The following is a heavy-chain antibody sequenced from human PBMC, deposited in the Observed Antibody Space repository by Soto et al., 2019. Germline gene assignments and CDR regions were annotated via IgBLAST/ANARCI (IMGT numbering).Heavy chain of an antibody. CDR2: INSDGSST. CDR3: ARNSYDSSGYYYGY. J-gene: IGHJ4*02. V-gene: IGHV3-74*01. D-gene: IGHD3-22*01. CDR1: GFTFSSYW. Sequence: GGSLRLSCAASGFTFSSYWMHWVRQAPGKGLVWVSRINSDGSSTSYADSVRGRFSISRDNAKNTLYLQMNSLRAEDTAVYYCARNSYDSSGYYYGYWGQGTLVTVSS.